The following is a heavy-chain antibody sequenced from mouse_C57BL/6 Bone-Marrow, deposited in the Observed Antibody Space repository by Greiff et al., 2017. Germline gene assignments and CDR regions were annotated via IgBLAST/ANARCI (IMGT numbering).Heavy chain of an antibody. V-gene: IGHV1-62-2*01. J-gene: IGHJ3*01. D-gene: IGHD3-2*02. CDR2: FFPGSGSI. Sequence: QVQLQQSGAELVKPGASVKLSCKASGYTFTEDTLYWVKRRFGQGLVGIGWFFPGSGSIKYNEKFNDTVTLTPDKSSSTVYMELSRLSSEDSAVYCCASHVPDSSGYVDWIAYWGQGTLVTVSA. CDR3: ASHVPDSSGYVDWIAY. CDR1: GYTFTEDT.